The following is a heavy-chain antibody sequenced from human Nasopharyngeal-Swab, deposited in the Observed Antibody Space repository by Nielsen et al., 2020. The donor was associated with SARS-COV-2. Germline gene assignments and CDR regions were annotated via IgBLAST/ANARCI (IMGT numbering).Heavy chain of an antibody. Sequence: ASVKVSCKAFGYSFTSYYMHWVRQAPGQGLEWMGIINPSGGSTSYAQKFQGRVTMTRDTSTSTVYMELSSLRSEDTAVYYCARDSSTYYYDSSGYFDYWGQGTLVTVSS. CDR3: ARDSSTYYYDSSGYFDY. D-gene: IGHD3-22*01. CDR1: GYSFTSYY. J-gene: IGHJ4*02. CDR2: INPSGGST. V-gene: IGHV1-46*01.